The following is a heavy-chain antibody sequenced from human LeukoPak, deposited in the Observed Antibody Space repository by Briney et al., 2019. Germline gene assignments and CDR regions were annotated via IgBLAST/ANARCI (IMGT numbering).Heavy chain of an antibody. V-gene: IGHV1-2*02. CDR1: GYTFTGYY. Sequence: GASVKVSCKASGYTFTGYYMHWVRQAPGQGLEWMGWINPNSGGTNYAQKFQGRVTMTRDTSISTAYMELSRLRSDDTAVYYCARGRSSGWYLGQEGWFDPWGQGTLVTVSS. CDR3: ARGRSSGWYLGQEGWFDP. J-gene: IGHJ5*02. D-gene: IGHD6-19*01. CDR2: INPNSGGT.